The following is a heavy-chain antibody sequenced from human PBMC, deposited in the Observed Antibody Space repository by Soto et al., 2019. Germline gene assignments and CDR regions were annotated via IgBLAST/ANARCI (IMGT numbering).Heavy chain of an antibody. Sequence: EVQLVESGGGLVQPGGSLRLSCAASVFTFSSYSMNWVRQAPGKGLEWVSYISSGSSTIYYADSVKGRFTISRDNAKTSLYLQTTSLRAEDAAVYYCARVYGIPVAGTLDFWGQGTLVTVSS. V-gene: IGHV3-48*01. J-gene: IGHJ4*02. CDR1: VFTFSSYS. CDR2: ISSGSSTI. D-gene: IGHD6-19*01. CDR3: ARVYGIPVAGTLDF.